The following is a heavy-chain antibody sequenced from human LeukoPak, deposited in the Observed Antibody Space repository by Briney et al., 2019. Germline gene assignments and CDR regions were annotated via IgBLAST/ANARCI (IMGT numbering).Heavy chain of an antibody. V-gene: IGHV4-39*07. Sequence: SETLSLTCTVSGGSISSNGYYWAWFRQPPGKGLEWIGSIYYSGGTYYNSSLKSRVTISIDTSKNQFSLKLRSVTAAGTAVYYCARDLHPDYSWMGDYWGQGTLVTVSS. CDR3: ARDLHPDYSWMGDY. J-gene: IGHJ4*02. D-gene: IGHD5-12*01. CDR2: IYYSGGT. CDR1: GGSISSNGYY.